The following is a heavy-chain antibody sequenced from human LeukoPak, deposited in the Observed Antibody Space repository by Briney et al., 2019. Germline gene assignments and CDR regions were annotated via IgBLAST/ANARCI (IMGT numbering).Heavy chain of an antibody. V-gene: IGHV4-59*01. CDR2: IYYSGSA. CDR1: GGSISTYY. Sequence: SETLSLTCTVSGGSISTYYWSWIRQPPGKGLEWIGFIYYSGSANYNPSLKSRVTISVDTSKNHFSLKLSSVTAADTAVYYCARSSSIAARDFDYWGQGTLVTVSS. CDR3: ARSSSIAARDFDY. D-gene: IGHD6-6*01. J-gene: IGHJ4*02.